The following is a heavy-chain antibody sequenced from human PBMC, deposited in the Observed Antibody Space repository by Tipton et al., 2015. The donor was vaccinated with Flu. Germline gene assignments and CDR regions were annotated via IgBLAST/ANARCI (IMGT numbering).Heavy chain of an antibody. V-gene: IGHV4-39*01. CDR3: ARLDGTVGTTTPIY. CDR1: GASFIDDDYY. CDR2: IYYTGST. J-gene: IGHJ4*02. D-gene: IGHD1-26*01. Sequence: TLSLTCTVSGASFIDDDYYWGWIRQPPGKGLEWIGSIYYTGSTFYNPSLRSRVTISLATSKNQFSLKLNSVTVADTSVYYCARLDGTVGTTTPIYWGQGTLVTVSS.